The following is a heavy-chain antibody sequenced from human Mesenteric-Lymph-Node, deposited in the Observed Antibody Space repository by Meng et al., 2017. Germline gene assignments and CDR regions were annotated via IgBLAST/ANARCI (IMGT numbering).Heavy chain of an antibody. CDR3: AKDLVGATS. CDR1: GFTFGSYT. D-gene: IGHD1-26*01. CDR2: ISGSGAST. J-gene: IGHJ5*02. V-gene: IGHV3-23*01. Sequence: EVRLLESGGGLVQPGGSLRLSCAASGFTFGSYTLTWVRQAPGKGLEWVSTISGSGASTYSADSVKGRFTISRDNSKNTLYLQMNSLRVEDTALYYCAKDLVGATSWDQGTLVTVSS.